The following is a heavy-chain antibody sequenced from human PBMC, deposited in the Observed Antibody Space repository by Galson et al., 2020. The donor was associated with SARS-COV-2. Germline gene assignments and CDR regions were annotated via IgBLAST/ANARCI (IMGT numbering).Heavy chain of an antibody. CDR1: GFTFSSYA. D-gene: IGHD6-19*01. CDR3: ARPRFSGWYLNAFDI. CDR2: ISYDGSNK. Sequence: GGSLRLSCAASGFTFSSYAMHCVRQAPGKGLEWVAVISYDGSNKYYADSVKGRFTISRDNSKNTLYLQMNSLRAEDTAVYYCARPRFSGWYLNAFDIWGQGTMVTVSS. J-gene: IGHJ3*02. V-gene: IGHV3-30-3*01.